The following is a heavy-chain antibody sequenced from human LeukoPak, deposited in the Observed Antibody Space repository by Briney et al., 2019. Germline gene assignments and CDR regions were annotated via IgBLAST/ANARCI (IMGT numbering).Heavy chain of an antibody. CDR3: ARVPTLLRYFDWFHHIDY. D-gene: IGHD3-9*01. Sequence: ASVKVSCKASGYTFTSYGMSWVRQAPGQGLEWMGWISAYNGNTNYAQKFQGRVTMTRDTSISTAYMELSRLRSDDTAVYYCARVPTLLRYFDWFHHIDYWGQGTLVTVSS. CDR2: ISAYNGNT. V-gene: IGHV1-18*01. CDR1: GYTFTSYG. J-gene: IGHJ4*02.